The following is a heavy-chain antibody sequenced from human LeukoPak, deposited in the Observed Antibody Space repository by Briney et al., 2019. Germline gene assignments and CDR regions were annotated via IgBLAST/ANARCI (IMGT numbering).Heavy chain of an antibody. Sequence: ASVKVSCEVSGYTLTELSMNWVRQAPGKGLEWMGGFDPDDGETIYAQKFQGRVTMTEDTSTDTAYMELSSLRSEDTAVYYCATDPFDYWGQGTLVTVSS. CDR3: ATDPFDY. J-gene: IGHJ4*02. V-gene: IGHV1-24*01. CDR2: FDPDDGET. CDR1: GYTLTELS.